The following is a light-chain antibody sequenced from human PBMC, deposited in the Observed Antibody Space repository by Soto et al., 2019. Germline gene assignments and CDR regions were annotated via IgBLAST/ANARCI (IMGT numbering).Light chain of an antibody. V-gene: IGLV1-40*01. J-gene: IGLJ1*01. CDR2: GNS. CDR3: QSYDSSLSGLYV. Sequence: QSVLTQPPSESGAPGQMVTISCTGSSSNIGAGYDVHWYQQLPGTAPKLLIYGNSNRPSGVPDRFSGSKYGTSASLAISGLQAEDEADYYCQSYDSSLSGLYVFGTGTKVTVL. CDR1: SSNIGAGYD.